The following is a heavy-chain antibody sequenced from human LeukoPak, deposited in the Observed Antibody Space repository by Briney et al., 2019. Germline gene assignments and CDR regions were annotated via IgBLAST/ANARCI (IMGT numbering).Heavy chain of an antibody. V-gene: IGHV1-18*01. CDR2: ISAYNGNT. CDR3: AGAGISASYYYMDV. J-gene: IGHJ6*03. Sequence: ASVKVSCKASGYTFTSYGISWVRQAPGQGLEWMGWISAYNGNTNYAQKLQGRVTMTTDTSTSTAYMELRSLRSDDTAVYYCAGAGISASYYYMDVWGKGTTVTVSS. D-gene: IGHD6-25*01. CDR1: GYTFTSYG.